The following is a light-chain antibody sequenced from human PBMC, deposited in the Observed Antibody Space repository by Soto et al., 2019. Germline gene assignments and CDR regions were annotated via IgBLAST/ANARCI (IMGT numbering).Light chain of an antibody. CDR3: QQYGSSPRT. CDR2: GAS. Sequence: EIVLPQSPGTLSLSPGERATLSCRASQSVSSSYLAWYQQKPGQAPRLLIYGASSRATGIPDRFSGSGSGTDFTLTISRLEPEDFAVYYWQQYGSSPRTFGQGTKVEIK. V-gene: IGKV3-20*01. CDR1: QSVSSSY. J-gene: IGKJ1*01.